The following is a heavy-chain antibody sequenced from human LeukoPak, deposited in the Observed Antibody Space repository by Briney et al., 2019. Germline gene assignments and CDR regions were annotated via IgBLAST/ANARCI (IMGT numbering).Heavy chain of an antibody. Sequence: GGSLRLSCAASGFTFSSYAMSWVRQAPGKGLEWVSAISGSGGNTYYADSVKGRFTISRDNSKNTLYLQMNSLRVEDTAVYYCAKGPPIEVAGTTWDYWGQGTLVTVSS. CDR1: GFTFSSYA. D-gene: IGHD6-19*01. J-gene: IGHJ4*02. CDR3: AKGPPIEVAGTTWDY. CDR2: ISGSGGNT. V-gene: IGHV3-23*01.